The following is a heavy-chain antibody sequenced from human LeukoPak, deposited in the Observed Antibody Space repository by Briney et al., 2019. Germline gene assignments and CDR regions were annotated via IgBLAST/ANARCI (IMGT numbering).Heavy chain of an antibody. J-gene: IGHJ3*02. CDR2: TNPNSGGT. D-gene: IGHD3-22*01. CDR3: AGTYYYDSSGSPGAFDI. CDR1: GYTFTGYY. Sequence: GASVKVSCKASGYTFTGYYMHWVRQAPGQGLEWMGWTNPNSGGTNYAQKFQGRVTMTRDTSISTAYMELSRLRSDDTAVYYCAGTYYYDSSGSPGAFDIWGQGTMVTVSS. V-gene: IGHV1-2*02.